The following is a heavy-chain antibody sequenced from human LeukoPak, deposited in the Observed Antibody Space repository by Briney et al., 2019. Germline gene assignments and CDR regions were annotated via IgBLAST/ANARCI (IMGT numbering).Heavy chain of an antibody. D-gene: IGHD6-13*01. CDR1: GYTFTSHD. V-gene: IGHV1-8*01. CDR3: ARGYSSSWPGDDYYYMDV. J-gene: IGHJ6*03. CDR2: MNPNSGNT. Sequence: ASVKVSCKASGYTFTSHDINWVRQATGQGLEWMGWMNPNSGNTGYAQKFQGRVAMTRDTSINTAYLDLYSLRSEDTAVYYCARGYSSSWPGDDYYYMDVWGKGTTVTVSS.